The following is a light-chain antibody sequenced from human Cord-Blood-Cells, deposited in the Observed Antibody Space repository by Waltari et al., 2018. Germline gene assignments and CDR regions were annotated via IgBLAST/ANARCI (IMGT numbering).Light chain of an antibody. CDR3: QQSYSTPIT. Sequence: DIQMTQSPSSLSASVGDRGTINCRASQSISSYLNWYQQKPGKAPKRLIYAASSLQSGVPSRFSGSGSGTDFTLTISSLQPEDCATYYCQQSYSTPITFGQGTRLEIK. J-gene: IGKJ5*01. CDR2: AAS. V-gene: IGKV1-39*01. CDR1: QSISSY.